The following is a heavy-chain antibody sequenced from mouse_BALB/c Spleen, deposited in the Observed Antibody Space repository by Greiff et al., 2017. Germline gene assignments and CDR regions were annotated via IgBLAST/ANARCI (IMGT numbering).Heavy chain of an antibody. J-gene: IGHJ4*01. CDR1: GYAFTNYW. V-gene: IGHV1-63*01. Sequence: QVHVKQSGAELVRPGTSVKISCKASGYAFTNYWLGWVKQRPGHGLEWIGDIYPGSGNTYYNEKFKGKATLTADKSSSIAYMQLSSLTSEDSAVYFCARGTTVVDYWGQGTSVTVSS. CDR3: ARGTTVVDY. D-gene: IGHD1-1*01. CDR2: IYPGSGNT.